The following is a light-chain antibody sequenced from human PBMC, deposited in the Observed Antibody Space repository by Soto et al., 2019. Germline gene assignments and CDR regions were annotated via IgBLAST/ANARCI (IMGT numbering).Light chain of an antibody. Sequence: QSVLTQPRSVSGSPGQSVTISCTGTDTNIGFYNFVSWYQQHPDKAPHLVIYDVNKRPSGVPDRFSGSKSGKTASLTISGLQADDEADYFCCSYAGTYTYVFGTGTNVTAL. CDR3: CSYAGTYTYV. CDR1: DTNIGFYNF. J-gene: IGLJ1*01. CDR2: DVN. V-gene: IGLV2-11*01.